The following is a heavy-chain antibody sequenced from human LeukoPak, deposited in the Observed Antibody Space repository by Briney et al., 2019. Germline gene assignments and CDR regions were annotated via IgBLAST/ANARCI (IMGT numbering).Heavy chain of an antibody. CDR2: ISSSSSYI. D-gene: IGHD5-18*01. V-gene: IGHV3-21*01. J-gene: IGHJ4*02. CDR3: ARDPGYNYGYDY. Sequence: GGSLRLSCAASGFTFSSYSMNWVRQAPGKGLEWVSSISSSSSYIYYADSVKGRFTISRDNAKNSLYLQMNSLRAEDTAVYYCARDPGYNYGYDYWGQGTLVTVSS. CDR1: GFTFSSYS.